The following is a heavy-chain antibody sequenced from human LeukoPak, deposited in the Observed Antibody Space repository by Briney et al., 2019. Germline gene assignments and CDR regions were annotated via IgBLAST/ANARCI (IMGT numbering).Heavy chain of an antibody. CDR3: ARDPRGDSDFDY. V-gene: IGHV4-59*01. CDR2: IYYSGTT. CDR1: GGSISSFY. Sequence: SETLSLTCTVSGGSISSFYWTWIRQPPGKGLEWIGYIYYSGTTNCNPSLKSRVTISVDTSKNQFSLKLSSVTPADTAVYYCARDPRGDSDFDYWGQGTLVTVSS. D-gene: IGHD2-21*02. J-gene: IGHJ4*02.